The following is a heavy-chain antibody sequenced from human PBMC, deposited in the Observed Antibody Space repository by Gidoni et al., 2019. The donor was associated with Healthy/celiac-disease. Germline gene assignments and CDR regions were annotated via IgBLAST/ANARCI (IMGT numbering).Heavy chain of an antibody. V-gene: IGHV4-39*01. CDR2: IYYSGST. CDR3: AGTPQYYDFWSGYYDY. J-gene: IGHJ4*02. D-gene: IGHD3-3*01. CDR1: GGSLRSSSYY. Sequence: QLQLQESGPGLVKPSETLSLPCTVSGGSLRSSSYYWGWIRQPPGKGLEWIGSIYYSGSTYYNPSLNSRVTISVDTSKNQFSLKLSSVTAADTAVYYCAGTPQYYDFWSGYYDYWGQGTLVTVSS.